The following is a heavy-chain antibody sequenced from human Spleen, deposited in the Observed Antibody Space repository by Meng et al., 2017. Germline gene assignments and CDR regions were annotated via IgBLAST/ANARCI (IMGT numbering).Heavy chain of an antibody. V-gene: IGHV1-18*01. CDR1: GYTFASYG. D-gene: IGHD3-10*01. J-gene: IGHJ4*02. Sequence: QVQLVQSGAEVKKPGASVKVSCTASGYTFASYGISWVRQAPGQGLEWMGWFVNNADTYSAQKFQGRVTMTRDTHTSTDFMELRSLRSDDTAVYYCARGTPGRSYSDYWGQGTLVTVSS. CDR2: FVNNADT. CDR3: ARGTPGRSYSDY.